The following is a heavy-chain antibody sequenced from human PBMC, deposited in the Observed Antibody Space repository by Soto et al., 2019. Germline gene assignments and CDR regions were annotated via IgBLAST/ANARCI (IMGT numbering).Heavy chain of an antibody. V-gene: IGHV4-39*01. CDR3: ARHEGNGNVWPLDY. Sequence: SETLSLTCTVSGDSIGTTHSYWAWIRQSPGKGLEWIGNIHYSGSTYYMPSLRSRVTLSVDTSKNQFSLRLTSATAEDTAVYYCARHEGNGNVWPLDYWGQG. D-gene: IGHD2-8*01. J-gene: IGHJ4*02. CDR1: GDSIGTTHSY. CDR2: IHYSGST.